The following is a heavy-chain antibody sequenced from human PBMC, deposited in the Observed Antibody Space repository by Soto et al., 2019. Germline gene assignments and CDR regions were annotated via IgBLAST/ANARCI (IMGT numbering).Heavy chain of an antibody. D-gene: IGHD3-10*01. CDR3: ARGDRGGFDL. CDR2: VHSDGTTT. V-gene: IGHV3-74*01. CDR1: GFTFDYYW. J-gene: IGHJ3*01. Sequence: EVQLVESGGGLVQPGESLRLSCAASGFTFDYYWMHWVRQAPGKGLVWVSRVHSDGTTTTYADSVKGRFTISRDNARNTVSLQMSCLGAEDTAIYYCARGDRGGFDLWGHGTVVTVSS.